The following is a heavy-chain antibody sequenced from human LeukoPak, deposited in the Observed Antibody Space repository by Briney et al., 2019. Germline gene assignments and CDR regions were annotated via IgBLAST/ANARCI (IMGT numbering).Heavy chain of an antibody. V-gene: IGHV1-2*02. CDR3: ARIVVPALVYNWFDP. Sequence: EASVKVSCKASGYTFTGYYMHWVRQAPGQGLEWMGWINPNSGGTNYAQKFQGRVTMTRDTSISTAYMELSRLRSDDTAVYYCARIVVPALVYNWFDPWGQGTLVTVSS. D-gene: IGHD2-2*01. J-gene: IGHJ5*02. CDR1: GYTFTGYY. CDR2: INPNSGGT.